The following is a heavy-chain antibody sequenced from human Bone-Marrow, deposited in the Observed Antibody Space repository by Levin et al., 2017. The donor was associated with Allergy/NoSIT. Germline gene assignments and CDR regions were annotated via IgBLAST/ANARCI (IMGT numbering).Heavy chain of an antibody. CDR2: ISYDGSNK. Sequence: AGGSLRLSCAASGFTFSSYGMHWVRQAPGKGLEWVAVISYDGSNKYYADSVKGRFTISRDNSKNTLYLQMNSLRAEDTAVYYCAKSPRGYYYGSGSYSWFDPWGQGTLVTVSS. CDR1: GFTFSSYG. J-gene: IGHJ5*02. CDR3: AKSPRGYYYGSGSYSWFDP. D-gene: IGHD3-10*01. V-gene: IGHV3-30*18.